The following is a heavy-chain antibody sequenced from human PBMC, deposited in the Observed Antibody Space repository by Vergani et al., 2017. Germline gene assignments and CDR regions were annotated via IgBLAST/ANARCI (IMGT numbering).Heavy chain of an antibody. D-gene: IGHD5-12*01. Sequence: QVQLVQSGAEVKKPGSSVKVSCKASGGTFSSYTISWVRQAPGQGLEWMGRIIPILGIANYAQKFQGRVTITADKSTSTAYMELGSLRSEDTAVYYCARGVATTRLVDYYGMDVWGQGTTVTVSS. V-gene: IGHV1-69*02. J-gene: IGHJ6*02. CDR2: IIPILGIA. CDR3: ARGVATTRLVDYYGMDV. CDR1: GGTFSSYT.